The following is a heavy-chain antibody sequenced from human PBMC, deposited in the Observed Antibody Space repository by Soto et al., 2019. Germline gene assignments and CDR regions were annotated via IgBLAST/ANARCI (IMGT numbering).Heavy chain of an antibody. CDR1: GFTFSSYS. CDR2: ISSSSSYI. J-gene: IGHJ4*02. CDR3: ARGSTRQLAFDY. Sequence: PGGSLRLSCAASGFTFSSYSMNWVRQAPGKGLEWVSSISSSSSYIYYADSVKGRFTISRDNAKNSLYLQMNSLRAEDTAVYYCARGSTRQLAFDYWGQGTLVTVSS. D-gene: IGHD6-13*01. V-gene: IGHV3-21*01.